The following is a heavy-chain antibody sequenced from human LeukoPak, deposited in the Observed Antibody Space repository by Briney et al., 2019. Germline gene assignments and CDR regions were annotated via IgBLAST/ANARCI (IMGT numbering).Heavy chain of an antibody. CDR2: INHSGST. Sequence: SETLSLTCAVYGGTFSGYYWSWIRQPPGKGLEWIGEINHSGSTNYNPSLKSRVTISVDTSKNQFSLRLSSVTAADTAVYYCQAYYYYYGMDVWGQGTTVTVSS. CDR3: QAYYYYYGMDV. V-gene: IGHV4-34*08. J-gene: IGHJ6*02. CDR1: GGTFSGYY.